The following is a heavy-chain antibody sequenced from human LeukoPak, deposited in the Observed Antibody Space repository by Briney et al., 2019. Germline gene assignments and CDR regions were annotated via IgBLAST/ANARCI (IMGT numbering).Heavy chain of an antibody. CDR3: ARGSAGEGGYSVEGEYFQH. Sequence: ASVKVSCKASGYTFTGYYMHWVRQAPGQGLELMGLINPSGGRTSYAQKFQGRVASTRDMSTSTVYMEVSSLRSEDTAVYYCARGSAGEGGYSVEGEYFQHWGQGTLVTVSS. V-gene: IGHV1-46*01. J-gene: IGHJ1*01. D-gene: IGHD5-24*01. CDR1: GYTFTGYY. CDR2: INPSGGRT.